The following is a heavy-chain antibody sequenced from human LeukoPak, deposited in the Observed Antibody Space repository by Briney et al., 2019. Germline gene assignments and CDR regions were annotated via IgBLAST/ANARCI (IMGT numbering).Heavy chain of an antibody. CDR2: IKQDAGTE. CDR1: GFTFSSYW. V-gene: IGHV3-7*01. CDR3: ARGSRDSSGYRYYLNY. D-gene: IGHD3-22*01. Sequence: PGGSLRLSCAASGFTFSSYWMSWVRQAPGKALEWVASIKQDAGTEYSVDSLKGRFTISRDNAYNSLYLQMNSLRAEDTAVYFCARGSRDSSGYRYYLNYWGQGTLVTVSS. J-gene: IGHJ4*02.